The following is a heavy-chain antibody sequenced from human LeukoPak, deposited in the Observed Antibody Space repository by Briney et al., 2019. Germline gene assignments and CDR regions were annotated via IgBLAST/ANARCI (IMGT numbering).Heavy chain of an antibody. CDR3: AKNPNRSGWYQDY. J-gene: IGHJ4*02. CDR2: ISSSFGST. V-gene: IGHV3-23*01. D-gene: IGHD6-19*01. Sequence: GESLRLSCVASGFTFSSYSMTWVRQTPEKGLEWVAAISSSFGSTYYADSVKGRFTISRDNSKNTLYLQMNNLGADDTAVYYCAKNPNRSGWYQDYWGQGTVVIVSS. CDR1: GFTFSSYS.